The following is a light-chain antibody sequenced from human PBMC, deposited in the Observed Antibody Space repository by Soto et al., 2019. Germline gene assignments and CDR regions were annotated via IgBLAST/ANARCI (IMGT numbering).Light chain of an antibody. Sequence: DIVMTQSPDSLAVSLGERATINCKSSQSVLYSSNNKNYLAWYQQKPGQPPKLLIYWASTREYGVPDRFSGSGYGTDFTLTISSLQAEDVAVYYCQQYYSTLLTFGGGTKVEIK. CDR1: QSVLYSSNNKNY. V-gene: IGKV4-1*01. CDR2: WAS. CDR3: QQYYSTLLT. J-gene: IGKJ4*01.